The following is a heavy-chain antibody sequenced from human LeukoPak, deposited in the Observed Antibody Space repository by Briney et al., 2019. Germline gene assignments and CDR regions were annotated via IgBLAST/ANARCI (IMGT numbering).Heavy chain of an antibody. Sequence: TGGSLRLSCAASGFTFSSYSMNWVRQAPGKGLDWVSYISSTSTIYYADSVKGRFTISRDNAKNSLYLQMNSLRDEDTAVYYCARDKYSGYWGQGTLVTVSS. CDR3: ARDKYSGY. CDR1: GFTFSSYS. CDR2: ISSTSTI. J-gene: IGHJ4*02. D-gene: IGHD1-26*01. V-gene: IGHV3-48*02.